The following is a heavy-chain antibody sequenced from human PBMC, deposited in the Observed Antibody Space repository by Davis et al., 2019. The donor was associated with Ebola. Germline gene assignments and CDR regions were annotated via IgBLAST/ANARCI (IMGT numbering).Heavy chain of an antibody. CDR1: GGTFSTFV. V-gene: IGHV1-69*13. J-gene: IGHJ1*01. D-gene: IGHD6-19*01. CDR2: IIPIFGTA. CDR3: ARGLLNSSGWPKGYFQH. Sequence: AASVKVSCKASGGTFSTFVFSWVRQAPGQGLEWVGGIIPIFGTANYAQKFQGRVTITADESTSTAYMELSSLRSEDTAVYYCARGLLNSSGWPKGYFQHWGQGTLVTVSS.